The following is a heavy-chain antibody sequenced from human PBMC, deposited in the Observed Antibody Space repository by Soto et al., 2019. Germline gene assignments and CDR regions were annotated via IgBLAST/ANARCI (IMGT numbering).Heavy chain of an antibody. Sequence: EVQLVESGGGLVQPGGSLKLSCAASGFTFGASALQWVRQASGKGLEWLGRIGSKGETYATAYAASVKGRFTISGDDSKTRGNLQMTSLEGKDTAVYYFSRDDSDGFFNGGWGTLVTSPQ. CDR1: GFTFGASA. J-gene: IGHJ4*02. V-gene: IGHV3-73*02. CDR2: IGSKGETYAT. D-gene: IGHD3-3*01. CDR3: SRDDSDGFFN.